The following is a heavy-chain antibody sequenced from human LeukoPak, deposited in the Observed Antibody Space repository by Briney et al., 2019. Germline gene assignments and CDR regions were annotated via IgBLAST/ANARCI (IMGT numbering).Heavy chain of an antibody. CDR2: ISTYSGNT. CDR3: ARVDVLALGAFDI. J-gene: IGHJ3*02. V-gene: IGHV1-18*01. Sequence: ASVKVSCKPSGYTFTSYALSWVRQAPGQGLEWMGWISTYSGNTNYAQKLQGRITMTIETSTSTAYMELRSLRSDDTAVYYCARVDVLALGAFDIWGQGTMVTVSS. D-gene: IGHD2-15*01. CDR1: GYTFTSYA.